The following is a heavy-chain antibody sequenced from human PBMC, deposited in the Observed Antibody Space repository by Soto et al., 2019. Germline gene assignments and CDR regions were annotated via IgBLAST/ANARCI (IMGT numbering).Heavy chain of an antibody. J-gene: IGHJ6*02. CDR3: ARDRDYYDSSGYYKYDHNLDV. CDR1: GGTFSSHG. Sequence: QVQLVQSGAEVKKPGSSVKVSCKVSGGTFSSHGISWVRRAPGQGLEWVGGILPILGTANYAQKLQGRVTGTADESTSTVYMELSSLRSEDTAIYYCARDRDYYDSSGYYKYDHNLDVWGLGTTVTVSS. V-gene: IGHV1-69*01. CDR2: ILPILGTA. D-gene: IGHD3-22*01.